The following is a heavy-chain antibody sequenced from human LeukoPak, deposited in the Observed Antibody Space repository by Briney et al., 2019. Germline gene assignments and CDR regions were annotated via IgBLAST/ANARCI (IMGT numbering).Heavy chain of an antibody. Sequence: QPGGSLRLSCAASGFTFSRYDMHWVRQDTGRGLEWVSAIGTAGDTYYPGSVKGRFTISRENAKNSLYLQMNSLRAEDTAVYYCVRDTAVAAKFGNWHFDLWGRGTLVTVSS. J-gene: IGHJ2*01. V-gene: IGHV3-13*01. D-gene: IGHD2-21*02. CDR1: GFTFSRYD. CDR2: IGTAGDT. CDR3: VRDTAVAAKFGNWHFDL.